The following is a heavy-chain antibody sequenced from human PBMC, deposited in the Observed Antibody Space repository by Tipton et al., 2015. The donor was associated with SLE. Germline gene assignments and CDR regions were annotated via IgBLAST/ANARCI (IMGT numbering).Heavy chain of an antibody. Sequence: TLSLTCNVSGYSIRNGYYWGWIRRAPGKGLEWTGTIHHSGITYYNPSLKSRVTISVDTSKNQFSLKLRSVTAADTAVYYCAREYSGYDYRTFDPWGQGTLVTVSS. CDR3: AREYSGYDYRTFDP. J-gene: IGHJ5*02. V-gene: IGHV4-38-2*02. CDR2: IHHSGIT. D-gene: IGHD5-12*01. CDR1: GYSIRNGYY.